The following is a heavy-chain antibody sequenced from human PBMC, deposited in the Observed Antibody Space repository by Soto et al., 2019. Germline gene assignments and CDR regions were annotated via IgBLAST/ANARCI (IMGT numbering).Heavy chain of an antibody. J-gene: IGHJ5*02. V-gene: IGHV1-69*13. CDR3: ARGIAVAELGFDP. Sequence: VKVACKASGGTFSSYAISWVRQAPGQGLGWMGGIIPIFGTANYAQKFQGRVTITADESTSTAYMELSSLRSEDTAVYYCARGIAVAELGFDPWGQGTLGTVHS. CDR2: IIPIFGTA. D-gene: IGHD6-19*01. CDR1: GGTFSSYA.